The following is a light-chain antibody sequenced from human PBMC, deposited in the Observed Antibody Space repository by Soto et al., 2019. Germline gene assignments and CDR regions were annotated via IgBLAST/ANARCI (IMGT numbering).Light chain of an antibody. J-gene: IGLJ3*02. CDR2: LYSDGSH. Sequence: QLVLTQSPSASASLGASVKLTCTLSSGHSNYAIAWHQQQSEKGTRYLMKLYSDGSHSKGDGIPDRFSGSSSGAERYLTISCVQSEDEADYYCQTWGSGIVVFGGETKLTVL. V-gene: IGLV4-69*01. CDR1: SGHSNYA. CDR3: QTWGSGIVV.